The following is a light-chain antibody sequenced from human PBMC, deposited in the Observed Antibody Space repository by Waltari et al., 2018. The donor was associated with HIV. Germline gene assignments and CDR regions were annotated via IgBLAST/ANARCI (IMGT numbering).Light chain of an antibody. Sequence: EIVMTQSPATLSVSPGERATLSCRASRSIAGNLAWYQQKPGQAPRLLIYGASTRATGVPARFSGSGSETDFSLTISSLQSEDFAVYYCHQYGNSAPYTFGQGSKLEIK. J-gene: IGKJ2*01. V-gene: IGKV3-15*01. CDR2: GAS. CDR1: RSIAGN. CDR3: HQYGNSAPYT.